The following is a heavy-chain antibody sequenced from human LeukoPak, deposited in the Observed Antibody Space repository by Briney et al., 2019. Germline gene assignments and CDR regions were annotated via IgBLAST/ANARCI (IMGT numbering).Heavy chain of an antibody. CDR1: GGTFMTDI. Sequence: SVKVSCKASGGTFMTDIFNWLRQAPGQSPEWMGGIIPISDSAHSAKRFQGRLTITAEESTSTVYMELSFLTSEDTAVYYCARPMTDYCDRGGYCGLCGLWGQGTLVIVSS. V-gene: IGHV1-69*13. CDR2: IIPISDSA. J-gene: IGHJ4*02. CDR3: ARPMTDYCDRGGYCGLCGL. D-gene: IGHD3-22*01.